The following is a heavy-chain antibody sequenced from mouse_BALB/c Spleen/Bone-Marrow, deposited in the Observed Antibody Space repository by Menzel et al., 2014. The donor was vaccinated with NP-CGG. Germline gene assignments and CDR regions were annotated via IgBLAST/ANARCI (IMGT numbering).Heavy chain of an antibody. CDR2: IYPGNVNT. J-gene: IGHJ4*01. V-gene: IGHV1S56*01. D-gene: IGHD1-1*01. CDR3: ARFYYGSSYAMDY. Sequence: VQLQQSGPELVKPGASVRISCTASGYTFTSYYIHWVKQRPGQGLEWIGWIYPGNVNTKYNEKFKGKATLTADKSSSTAYMQLSSLTSEDSAVYFCARFYYGSSYAMDYWGQGTSVTVSS. CDR1: GYTFTSYY.